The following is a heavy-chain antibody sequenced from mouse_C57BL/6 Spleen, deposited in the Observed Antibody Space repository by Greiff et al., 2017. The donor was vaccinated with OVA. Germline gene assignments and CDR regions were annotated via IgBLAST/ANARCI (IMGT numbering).Heavy chain of an antibody. CDR3: ARCYGNYLAWFAY. V-gene: IGHV14-2*01. CDR2: IAPEDGET. CDR1: GFNIQDYY. Sequence: VQLQQSGAELVKPGASVKLSCTASGFNIQDYYMHWVKQRTEKGLEWIGRIAPEDGETKYAPKFQGKATITADTSSTTAYLQLSSLTSVDTAVSYCARCYGNYLAWFAYWGQGTLVTVSA. D-gene: IGHD2-1*01. J-gene: IGHJ3*01.